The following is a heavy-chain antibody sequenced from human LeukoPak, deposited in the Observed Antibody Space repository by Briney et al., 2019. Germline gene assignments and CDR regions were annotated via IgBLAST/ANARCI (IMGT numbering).Heavy chain of an antibody. D-gene: IGHD3/OR15-3a*01. CDR2: INSDETRT. J-gene: IGHJ6*02. V-gene: IGHV3-74*01. CDR1: GFTFSSYW. Sequence: SGGSLRLSCAASGFTFSSYWMRWVRQAPGKGLVWVSRINSDETRTNFADSVKGRFTISRDNAKNTLYLQMNSLRAEDTAVYYCARSTDSWTNYYGMDVWGQGTTVTVSS. CDR3: ARSTDSWTNYYGMDV.